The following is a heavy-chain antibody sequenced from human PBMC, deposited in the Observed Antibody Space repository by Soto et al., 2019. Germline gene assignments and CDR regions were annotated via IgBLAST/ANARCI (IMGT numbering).Heavy chain of an antibody. J-gene: IGHJ5*02. CDR1: GGSISSYC. V-gene: IGHV4-59*01. D-gene: IGHD1-1*01. CDR2: IYYSGST. CDR3: ARRPPPRTHGMLSAAP. Sequence: SETLSLSCTVAGGSISSYCWGGIRQPPGKGLEWIGYIYYSGSTNYNPSLKSRVTISVDTSKNPFSLKLSSVTAADTAVYYCARRPPPRTHGMLSAAPWGKGPLVTVS.